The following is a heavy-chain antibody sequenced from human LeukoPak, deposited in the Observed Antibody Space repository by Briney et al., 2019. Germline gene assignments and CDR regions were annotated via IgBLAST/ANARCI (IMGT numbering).Heavy chain of an antibody. CDR1: GGSISSYY. V-gene: IGHV4-4*07. Sequence: PSETLSLTCTVSGGSISSYYWSWIRQPAGKGLEWIGRIYTSGSTNYNPSLKSRVTMSVDTSKNQFSLKLSSVTAADTAVYYCARGQYYYDSSGLTPEYFDYWGQGTLVTVPS. D-gene: IGHD3-22*01. J-gene: IGHJ4*02. CDR3: ARGQYYYDSSGLTPEYFDY. CDR2: IYTSGST.